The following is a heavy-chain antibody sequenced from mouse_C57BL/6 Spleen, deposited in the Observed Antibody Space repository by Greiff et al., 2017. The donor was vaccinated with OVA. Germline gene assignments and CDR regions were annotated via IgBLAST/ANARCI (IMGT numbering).Heavy chain of an antibody. J-gene: IGHJ3*01. D-gene: IGHD2-1*01. V-gene: IGHV2-9-1*01. CDR2: IWTGGGT. Sequence: VQVVESGPGLVAPSQRLSITCTVSGFSLTSYAISWVRQPPGKGLEWLGVIWTGGGTNYNSALKSRLSISKDNSKSQVFLKMNSLQTDDTARYYCARKGVYYGNYEFAYWGQGTLVTVSA. CDR1: GFSLTSYA. CDR3: ARKGVYYGNYEFAY.